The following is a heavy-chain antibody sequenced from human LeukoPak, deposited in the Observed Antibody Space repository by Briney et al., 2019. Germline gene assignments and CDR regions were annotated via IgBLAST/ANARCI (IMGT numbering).Heavy chain of an antibody. Sequence: GGSLRLSCAASGFTFSSYWMSWVRQAPGKGLEWVANIKQDGSEKYYVDSVKGRFTISRDNAKNSLYLQMNSLRAEDTAVYYCAREANLEYYYDSSGYYGFDYWGQGTLVTVSS. CDR2: IKQDGSEK. CDR3: AREANLEYYYDSSGYYGFDY. J-gene: IGHJ4*02. D-gene: IGHD3-22*01. V-gene: IGHV3-7*01. CDR1: GFTFSSYW.